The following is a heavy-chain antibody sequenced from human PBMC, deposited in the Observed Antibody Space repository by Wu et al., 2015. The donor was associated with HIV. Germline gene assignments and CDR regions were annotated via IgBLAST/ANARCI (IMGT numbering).Heavy chain of an antibody. CDR2: ISPISETP. CDR1: GGTFTSYA. J-gene: IGHJ4*02. Sequence: QVHLVQSGAEVKKSGSSVKVSCQASGGTFTSYAFSWVRQAPGQGFEWMGGISPISETPDYAQKFQGRVTMTMGEGSTTAYMELNSLRPDDTGLYFCARRLTLAGSPFDSWGQGTRGTVSS. V-gene: IGHV1-69*05. D-gene: IGHD6-19*01. CDR3: ARRLTLAGSPFDS.